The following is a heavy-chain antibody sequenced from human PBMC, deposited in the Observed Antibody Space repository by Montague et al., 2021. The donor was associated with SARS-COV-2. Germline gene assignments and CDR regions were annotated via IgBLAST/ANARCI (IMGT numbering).Heavy chain of an antibody. Sequence: GGSPSSYSLPCHWIRQSPSRGPEWLSSTYYRSTLYNDSAPSVSGRATVRPDTSRNQFSLHLDTVIPEYTALYFCARKMDSSFDVWGKGTMVIVSS. D-gene: IGHD2-2*03. V-gene: IGHV6-1*01. CDR2: TYYRSTLYN. CDR1: GGSPSSYSLP. CDR3: ARKMDSSFDV. J-gene: IGHJ3*01.